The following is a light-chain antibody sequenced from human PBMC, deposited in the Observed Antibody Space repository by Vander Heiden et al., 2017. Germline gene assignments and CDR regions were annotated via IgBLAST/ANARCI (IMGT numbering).Light chain of an antibody. V-gene: IGKV3-20*01. CDR2: DAS. CDR3: QQYGNSPRT. J-gene: IGKJ1*01. CDR1: QCVNNNY. Sequence: IVLTQSPGTLYLSAGERATLSCRASQCVNNNYLAWYQQKPGQAPRLLIYDASSRATDIPDRFSGSGSGTEYTLTISRLEPEDFAVYYCQQYGNSPRTFGQGTKVEIK.